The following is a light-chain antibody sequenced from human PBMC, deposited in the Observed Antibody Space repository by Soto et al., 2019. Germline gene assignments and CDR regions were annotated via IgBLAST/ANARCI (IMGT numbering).Light chain of an antibody. CDR3: QQYSSSPIT. V-gene: IGKV3-20*01. Sequence: EVVLTQSPGTLSLSPLEVATLSVMASQSIGSSYLAWYQQKPGQAPRLLIYGASSRATGIPDRFSGGGSGTDFSLTISRLDPEDFAVYYCQQYSSSPITFGQGTRLEI. CDR1: QSIGSSY. CDR2: GAS. J-gene: IGKJ5*01.